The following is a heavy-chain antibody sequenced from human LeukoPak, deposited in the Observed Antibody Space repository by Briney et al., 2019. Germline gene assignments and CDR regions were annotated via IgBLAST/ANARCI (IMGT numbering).Heavy chain of an antibody. D-gene: IGHD6-13*01. CDR1: GGSISSYY. CDR2: IYYSGST. Sequence: PLETLSLTCTVSGGSISSYYWSWIRQPPGKGLEWIGYIYYSGSTNYNPSLKSRVTISVDTSKNQFSLKLSSVTAADTAVYYCARHIAAAGIFDYWGQGTLVTVSS. CDR3: ARHIAAAGIFDY. V-gene: IGHV4-59*08. J-gene: IGHJ4*02.